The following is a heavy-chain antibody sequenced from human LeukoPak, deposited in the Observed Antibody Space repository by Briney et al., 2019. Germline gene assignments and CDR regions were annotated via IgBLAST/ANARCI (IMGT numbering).Heavy chain of an antibody. V-gene: IGHV3-23*01. Sequence: GGSLRLSCAASGFTFSGYAMSWVRQAPGKGLEWVSAISGSGGSTYYPDSVKGRFTISRDNSKNTLYLQMNSLRAEDTAVYYCAKDGQWLVRGSIDYWGQGTLVTVSS. CDR1: GFTFSGYA. CDR2: ISGSGGST. J-gene: IGHJ4*02. D-gene: IGHD6-19*01. CDR3: AKDGQWLVRGSIDY.